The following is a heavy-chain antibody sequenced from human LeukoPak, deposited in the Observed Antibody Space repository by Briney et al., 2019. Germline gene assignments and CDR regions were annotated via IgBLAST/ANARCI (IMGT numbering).Heavy chain of an antibody. V-gene: IGHV4-34*01. CDR1: GGSFSGYY. CDR2: INHSGST. CDR3: ARGRRVGDYDY. J-gene: IGHJ4*02. Sequence: SETLSLICAVYGGSFSGYYWSWSRQPPGKGLEWIGEINHSGSTNYNPSLKSRVTISVDTSKNQFSLKLSSVTAADTAVYYCARGRRVGDYDYWGQGTLVTVSS. D-gene: IGHD4-17*01.